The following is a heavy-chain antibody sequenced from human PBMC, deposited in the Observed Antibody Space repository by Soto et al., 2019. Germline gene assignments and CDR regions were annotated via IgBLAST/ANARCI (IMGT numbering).Heavy chain of an antibody. CDR3: ARDTGDGTFDC. V-gene: IGHV1-3*01. CDR1: GYTFSSYA. J-gene: IGHJ4*01. D-gene: IGHD7-27*01. CDR2: INAGYGNT. Sequence: QVHLVQSGAEVRKHGASVKVSCKASGYTFSSYAMHWVRQAPGQRLEWMGWINAGYGNTKSSQKFQDRVNISRDTSASTAYMALTRLRAEATAVSYCARDTGDGTFDCWGNGTLVTGSS.